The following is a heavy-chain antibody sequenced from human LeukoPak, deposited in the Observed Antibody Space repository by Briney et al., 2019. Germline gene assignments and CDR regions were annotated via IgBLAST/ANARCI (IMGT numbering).Heavy chain of an antibody. CDR3: ASPTISGSYYPGRDY. CDR1: GFTFSSYA. V-gene: IGHV3-23*01. CDR2: ISGSGGST. Sequence: GASLGLSCAASGFTFSSYAMSWVRQAPGKGLEWVSAISGSGGSTYYADSVKGRFTISRDNSKNTLYLQMNSLRAEDTAVYYCASPTISGSYYPGRDYWGQGTLVTVSS. J-gene: IGHJ4*02. D-gene: IGHD1-26*01.